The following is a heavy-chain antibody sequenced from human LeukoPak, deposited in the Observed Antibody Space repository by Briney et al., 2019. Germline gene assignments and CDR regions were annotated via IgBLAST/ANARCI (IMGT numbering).Heavy chain of an antibody. Sequence: GASVKVSCKASGGTFNNSPVNWIRQAPGQGLKWMGGYIPLFGTTIYAQKFQGRVAFTTDDSTSTAYMELRSLRSDDTAIYYCTTGGAGFSRYEYWGQGTVVTVST. V-gene: IGHV1-69*05. D-gene: IGHD6-19*01. CDR2: YIPLFGTT. J-gene: IGHJ4*02. CDR1: GGTFNNSP. CDR3: TTGGAGFSRYEY.